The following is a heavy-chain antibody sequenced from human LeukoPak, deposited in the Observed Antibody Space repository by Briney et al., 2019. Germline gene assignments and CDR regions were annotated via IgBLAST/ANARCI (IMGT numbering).Heavy chain of an antibody. CDR1: GFTFSSYE. CDR2: ISSSGSTI. D-gene: IGHD3-16*02. V-gene: IGHV3-48*03. CDR3: AKDHYDYVWGSYRYKYNWFDP. J-gene: IGHJ5*02. Sequence: GGSLRLSCAASGFTFSSYEMNWVRQAPGKGLEWVSYISSSGSTIYYADSVKGRFTISRDNSKNTLYLQMNSLRAEDTAVYYCAKDHYDYVWGSYRYKYNWFDPWGQGTLVTVSS.